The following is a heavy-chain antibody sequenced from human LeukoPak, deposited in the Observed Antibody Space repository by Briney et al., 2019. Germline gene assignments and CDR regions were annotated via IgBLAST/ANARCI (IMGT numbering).Heavy chain of an antibody. CDR1: GGSISSSNW. J-gene: IGHJ4*02. CDR2: IYHSGST. V-gene: IGHV4-4*02. D-gene: IGHD6-13*01. CDR3: ARDQGGGSSWYDY. Sequence: SGTLSLTCAVSGGSISSSNWWSWVRQPPGKGLEWIGEIYHSGSTNYNPSLKSRVTISADTSKNQFSLRLSSVTAADTAVYYCARDQGGGSSWYDYWGQGILVTVSS.